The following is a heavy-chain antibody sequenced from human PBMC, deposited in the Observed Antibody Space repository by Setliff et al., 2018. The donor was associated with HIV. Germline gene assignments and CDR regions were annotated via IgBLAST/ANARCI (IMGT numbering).Heavy chain of an antibody. Sequence: PGGSLRLSCTASGFTFSDSVMHWVRQPPGKGLEWVAAISVDGSGKFYADSVKGRFTISRDNARNSLYLEMNSLRAEDTAVYYCITDGGLNWGQGTMVTVSS. V-gene: IGHV3-30*07. CDR3: ITDGGLN. J-gene: IGHJ3*01. D-gene: IGHD3-10*01. CDR1: GFTFSDSV. CDR2: ISVDGSGK.